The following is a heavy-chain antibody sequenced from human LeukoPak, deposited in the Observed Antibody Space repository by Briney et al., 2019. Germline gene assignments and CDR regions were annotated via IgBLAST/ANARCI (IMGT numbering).Heavy chain of an antibody. J-gene: IGHJ4*02. CDR2: IYYSGST. CDR3: ARAYGDYVGFDY. V-gene: IGHV4-39*07. Sequence: ASETLSLTCTVSGGSISGSSYYWGWIRQPPGKGLEWIGSIYYSGSTYYNPSLKSRVTISVDTSKNQFSLKLSSVTAADTAVYYCARAYGDYVGFDYWGQGTLVTVSS. CDR1: GGSISGSSYY. D-gene: IGHD4-17*01.